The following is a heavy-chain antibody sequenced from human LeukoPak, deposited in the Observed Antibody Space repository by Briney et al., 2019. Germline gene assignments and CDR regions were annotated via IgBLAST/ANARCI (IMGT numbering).Heavy chain of an antibody. CDR2: VYTSGST. Sequence: SETLSLTCSVSGGSISGYYWTWIRQPAGKGLEWIGRVYTSGSTHYNPSLKTRLTMSVDTSKNQFSLKLSSVTAADKAVYYFARLITGTTTAFDIWGPGTLVTVSS. J-gene: IGHJ3*02. CDR1: GGSISGYY. D-gene: IGHD1-7*01. CDR3: ARLITGTTTAFDI. V-gene: IGHV4-4*07.